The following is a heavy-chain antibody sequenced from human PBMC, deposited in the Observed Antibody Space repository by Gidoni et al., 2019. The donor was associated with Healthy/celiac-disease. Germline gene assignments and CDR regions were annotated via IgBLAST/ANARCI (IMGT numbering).Heavy chain of an antibody. Sequence: QVQLQESGPGLVKPAGSLSLTCAVPGGSISSSNWWSWVRQPPGTGLEWIGDIYHSGSTNYHPSLKSRVTISVHKSKNQFSLQLRSVTAADTAVYYCARYIVVVPAALGSYYYHMDVWGKGTPVTVSS. J-gene: IGHJ6*03. CDR1: GGSISSSNW. V-gene: IGHV4-4*02. CDR2: IYHSGST. CDR3: ARYIVVVPAALGSYYYHMDV. D-gene: IGHD2-2*01.